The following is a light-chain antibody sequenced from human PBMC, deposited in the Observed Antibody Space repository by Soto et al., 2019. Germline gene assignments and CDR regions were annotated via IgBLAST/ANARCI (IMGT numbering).Light chain of an antibody. V-gene: IGKV1-39*01. Sequence: IQMTQSPSSLSASVGDRVTITCRASQRITTYLNWYQQKPGEAPKLLISTSGTLQRGVPSRFSGSGSGTDFTLTITALRPEDFATYFCQQTYSTPYTFGQGNKLEMK. CDR3: QQTYSTPYT. CDR2: TSG. J-gene: IGKJ2*01. CDR1: QRITTY.